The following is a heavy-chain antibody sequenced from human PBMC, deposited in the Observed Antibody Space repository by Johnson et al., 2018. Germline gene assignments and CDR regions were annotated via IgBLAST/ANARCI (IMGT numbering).Heavy chain of an antibody. CDR3: ARPRRYGYPGGFDI. D-gene: IGHD5-24*01. V-gene: IGHV3-7*01. CDR1: GFTFSGFW. J-gene: IGHJ3*02. CDR2: IKQDGSEK. Sequence: VQLVESGGGLVQXGGSLRLXCAASGFTFSGFWMTWVRQPGKGLEWVANIKQDGSEKYYVDSVKGRFTIPRDNAKNSLYLQMNSLRAEDTAVYYCARPRRYGYPGGFDIWGQGTMVTVSS.